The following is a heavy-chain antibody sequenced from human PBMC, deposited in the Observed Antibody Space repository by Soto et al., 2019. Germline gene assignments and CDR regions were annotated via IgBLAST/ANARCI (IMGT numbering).Heavy chain of an antibody. J-gene: IGHJ4*02. CDR1: GFTVSNNY. CDR3: ARGAGGNSWRSPTFDS. CDR2: IFSAGST. D-gene: IGHD5-18*01. Sequence: GGSLRLSCAASGFTVSNNYMTWVRQAPGGGLDWVSIIFSAGSTYYADSVRGRFTISRDNSKNTLYLQMNSLRAEDSAIYYCARGAGGNSWRSPTFDSWGQGTLVTVS. V-gene: IGHV3-66*01.